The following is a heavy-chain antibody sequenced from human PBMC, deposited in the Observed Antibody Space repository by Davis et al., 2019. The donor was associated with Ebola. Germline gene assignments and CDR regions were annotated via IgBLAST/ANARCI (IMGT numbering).Heavy chain of an antibody. CDR3: ARDYGDYAFDY. CDR1: LGSFSSYA. CDR2: MNPNRGNK. Sequence: SVTVPCMASLGSFSSYALNWVRQATGQGLEWMGWMNPNRGNKGYAPNFQGRVTMTRNTSISTAYMELSSLRSEDTAVYYWARDYGDYAFDYWGQGTLVTVSS. V-gene: IGHV1-8*02. D-gene: IGHD4-17*01. J-gene: IGHJ4*02.